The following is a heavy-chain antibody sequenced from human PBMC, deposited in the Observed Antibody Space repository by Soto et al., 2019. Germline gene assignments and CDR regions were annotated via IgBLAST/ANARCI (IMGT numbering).Heavy chain of an antibody. J-gene: IGHJ4*02. V-gene: IGHV1-18*01. Sequence: ASVKVSCKASGYTFTSYCISWVRQAPGQGLEWMGWISAYNGNTNYAQKLQGRVTMTTDTSTSTAYMELRSLRSDDTAVYYCAREARGSGSSPPDYWGQGTLVTVSS. CDR1: GYTFTSYC. CDR2: ISAYNGNT. CDR3: AREARGSGSSPPDY. D-gene: IGHD6-19*01.